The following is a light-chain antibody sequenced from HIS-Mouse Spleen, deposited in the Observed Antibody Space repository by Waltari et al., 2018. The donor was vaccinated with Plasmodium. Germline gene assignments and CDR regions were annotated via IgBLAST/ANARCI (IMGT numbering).Light chain of an antibody. V-gene: IGKV3-15*01. CDR1: QRVSSN. CDR2: GAS. Sequence: EIVMKQSPVTLSVSPGERATLSCRASQRVSSNLAGYQQKPGQAPRLLIYGASTRATGIPARFSGSGSGTEFTLTISSLQSEDFAVYYCQQYNNWSFTFGPGTKVDIK. CDR3: QQYNNWSFT. J-gene: IGKJ3*01.